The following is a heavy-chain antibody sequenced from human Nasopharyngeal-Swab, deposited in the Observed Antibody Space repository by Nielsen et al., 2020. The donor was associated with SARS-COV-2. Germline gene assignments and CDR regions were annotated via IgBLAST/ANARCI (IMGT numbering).Heavy chain of an antibody. CDR3: ASGSGSPKGAGY. Sequence: GESLKISCAASGFTFSSYSMNWVRQAPGKGLEWVSSISSSSSYIYYAGSVKGRFTISRDNAKNSLYLQMNSLRAEDTAVYYCASGSGSPKGAGYWGQGTLVTVSS. J-gene: IGHJ4*02. CDR1: GFTFSSYS. V-gene: IGHV3-21*01. D-gene: IGHD1-26*01. CDR2: ISSSSSYI.